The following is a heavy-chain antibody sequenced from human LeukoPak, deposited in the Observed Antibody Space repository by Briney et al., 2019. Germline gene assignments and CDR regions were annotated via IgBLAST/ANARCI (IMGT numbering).Heavy chain of an antibody. CDR2: INPSGGNT. V-gene: IGHV1-46*01. CDR1: GYTFTSFY. Sequence: ASVKVSCKASGYTFTSFYMQWVRQAPGQGLEWMGIINPSGGNTSYAQKFQGRVTMTRDMSTSTVYMELTSLRSEDTAVYYCARGPVLRYFDWLSQPQVFDYWGQGTLVTVSS. J-gene: IGHJ4*02. CDR3: ARGPVLRYFDWLSQPQVFDY. D-gene: IGHD3-9*01.